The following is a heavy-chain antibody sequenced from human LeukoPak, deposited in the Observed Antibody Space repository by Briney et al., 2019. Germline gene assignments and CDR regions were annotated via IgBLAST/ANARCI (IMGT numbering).Heavy chain of an antibody. D-gene: IGHD5-24*01. CDR1: GGTFSSYA. V-gene: IGHV1-69*01. CDR2: IIPIFGTA. CDR3: VRVEMATRIYYFDY. Sequence: GASVKVSCKASGGTFSSYAISWVRQAPGQGLEWMGGIIPIFGTANYAQKFQGRVTITADESTSTAYMELSSLRSEDTAVYYCVRVEMATRIYYFDYWGQGTLVTVSS. J-gene: IGHJ4*02.